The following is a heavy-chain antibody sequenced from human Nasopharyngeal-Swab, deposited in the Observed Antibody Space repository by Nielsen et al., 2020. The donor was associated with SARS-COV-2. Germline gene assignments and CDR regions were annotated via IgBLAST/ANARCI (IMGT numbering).Heavy chain of an antibody. D-gene: IGHD5-18*01. CDR1: GYTFTGYY. CDR2: INPNSGGT. CDR3: ARDRSETAMAILCY. Sequence: SVTVSCKASGYTFTGYYMHWVRQAPGQGLEWMGWINPNSGGTNYAQEFQGRVTMTRDTSISTAYMELSRLRSDDTAVYYCARDRSETAMAILCYWGQGTLVTVSS. J-gene: IGHJ4*01. V-gene: IGHV1-2*02.